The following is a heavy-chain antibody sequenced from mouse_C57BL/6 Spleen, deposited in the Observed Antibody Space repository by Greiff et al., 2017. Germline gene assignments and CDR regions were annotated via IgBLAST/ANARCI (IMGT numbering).Heavy chain of an antibody. V-gene: IGHV1-9*01. Sequence: QVQLKESGAELMKPGASVKLSCKATGYTLTGYWIEWVKQRPGHGLEWIGEILPGSGSTNYNEKFKGKATFTADTSSNTAYMQLSSLTTEDSAIYYCARHYYYGSSPSWYFDVWGTGTTVTVSS. CDR2: ILPGSGST. J-gene: IGHJ1*03. CDR1: GYTLTGYW. CDR3: ARHYYYGSSPSWYFDV. D-gene: IGHD1-1*01.